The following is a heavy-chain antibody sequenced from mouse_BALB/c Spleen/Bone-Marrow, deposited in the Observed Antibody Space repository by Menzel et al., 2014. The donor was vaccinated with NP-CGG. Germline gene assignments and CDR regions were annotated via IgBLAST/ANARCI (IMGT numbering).Heavy chain of an antibody. CDR3: ARGGGNYEGAWFAY. V-gene: IGHV5-6-3*01. CDR1: GFTFSSYY. D-gene: IGHD2-1*01. Sequence: EVQVVESGGGLVKPGGSLKLSCAASGFTFSSYYMSWVRQTPEKRLELVAAINSNGGSTYYPDSVEGRFTISRDNAKNNLYLQMSSLKSEDTAMYYCARGGGNYEGAWFAYWGQGTLVTVSA. J-gene: IGHJ3*01. CDR2: INSNGGST.